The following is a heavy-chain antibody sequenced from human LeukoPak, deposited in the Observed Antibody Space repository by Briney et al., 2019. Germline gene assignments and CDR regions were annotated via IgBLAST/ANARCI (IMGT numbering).Heavy chain of an antibody. D-gene: IGHD3-16*01. CDR2: IHPSGGST. CDR1: GYTFTSYY. Sequence: ASVKVSCKASGYTFTSYYMHWVRQAPGQGLEWMGMIHPSGGSTRYEQKFQGRVTMTRDTSTSTVYMELSSLRSEDTAVYYCARESIAEPGVPFGPWGQGTLVTVSS. J-gene: IGHJ5*02. CDR3: ARESIAEPGVPFGP. V-gene: IGHV1-46*01.